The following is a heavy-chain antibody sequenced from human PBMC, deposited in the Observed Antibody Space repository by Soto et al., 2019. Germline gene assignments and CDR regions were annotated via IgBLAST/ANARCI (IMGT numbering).Heavy chain of an antibody. CDR1: GGSISSYY. CDR3: ARGLPRGYYDSSGYYFDY. V-gene: IGHV4-59*01. CDR2: IYYSGST. Sequence: SETLSLTCTVSGGSISSYYWSWIRQPPGKGLEWIGYIYYSGSTNYNPSLKSRVTISVDTSKNQFSLKLSSVTAADTAVYYCARGLPRGYYDSSGYYFDYRGQRTLVTV. J-gene: IGHJ4*02. D-gene: IGHD3-22*01.